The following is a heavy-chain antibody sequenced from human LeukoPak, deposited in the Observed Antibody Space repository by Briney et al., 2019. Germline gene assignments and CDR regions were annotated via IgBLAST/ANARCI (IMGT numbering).Heavy chain of an antibody. J-gene: IGHJ6*04. CDR3: AELGITMIGGV. CDR1: GFTFSSYG. Sequence: GALRLSCAASGFTFSSYGMHWVRQAPGKGLEWVAVISYDGSNKYYADSVKGRFTISRDNSKNSLYLQMNSPRAEDTAVYYCAELGITMIGGVWGKGTTVTISS. CDR2: ISYDGSNK. V-gene: IGHV3-30*18. D-gene: IGHD3-10*02.